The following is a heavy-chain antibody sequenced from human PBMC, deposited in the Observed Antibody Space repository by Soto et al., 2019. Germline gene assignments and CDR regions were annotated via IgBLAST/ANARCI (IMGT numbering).Heavy chain of an antibody. D-gene: IGHD3-3*01. CDR2: IYYSGST. Sequence: SETLSLTCTVSGGSISSSSYYWGWIRQPPGKGLEWIGSIYYSGSTYYNPSLKSRVTISVDTSKNQFSLKLSSVTAADTAVYYCARGKNSITIFGVDPAFDYWGQGTLVTVSS. J-gene: IGHJ4*02. V-gene: IGHV4-39*07. CDR3: ARGKNSITIFGVDPAFDY. CDR1: GGSISSSSYY.